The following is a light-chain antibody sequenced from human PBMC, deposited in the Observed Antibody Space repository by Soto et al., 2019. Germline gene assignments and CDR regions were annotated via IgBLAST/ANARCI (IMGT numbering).Light chain of an antibody. J-gene: IGLJ1*01. V-gene: IGLV2-8*01. CDR1: SSDVGGYNY. Sequence: QSVLTQPPSASGSPGQSVTISCTGSSSDVGGYNYVSWYQQHPGKAPKLVIYEFRKRPSGVPDRFSGSKSGNTASLTVSGLQAEDEADYYCSSYTGTNNFGVFGPGTKLTVL. CDR3: SSYTGTNNFGV. CDR2: EFR.